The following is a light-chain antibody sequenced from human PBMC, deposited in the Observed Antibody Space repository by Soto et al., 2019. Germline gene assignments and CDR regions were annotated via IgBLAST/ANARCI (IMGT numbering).Light chain of an antibody. CDR2: GAS. Sequence: VMTQSPSTLSVSPGERTTLSCRASQTVRRNLAWYKQRPGQAPRLLIYGASNRATGIPDRLSGSGSGTDFTLTISRMEPEDFAVYYCQQYGSSGTFGHGTKVDIK. V-gene: IGKV3-20*01. J-gene: IGKJ1*01. CDR1: QTVRRN. CDR3: QQYGSSGT.